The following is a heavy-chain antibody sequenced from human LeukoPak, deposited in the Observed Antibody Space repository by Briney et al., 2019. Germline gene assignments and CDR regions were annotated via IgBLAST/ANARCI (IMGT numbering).Heavy chain of an antibody. V-gene: IGHV5-51*01. CDR1: GYSFTSYW. J-gene: IGHJ4*02. CDR3: ARRHYYGSGSYPLPFDY. Sequence: GESLKISRKGSGYSFTSYWIGWVRQMPGKGLEWMGIIYPGDSDTKYSPSFQGQVTISADKSISTAYLQWSSLKASDTAMYYCARRHYYGSGSYPLPFDYWGQGTLVTVSS. CDR2: IYPGDSDT. D-gene: IGHD3-10*01.